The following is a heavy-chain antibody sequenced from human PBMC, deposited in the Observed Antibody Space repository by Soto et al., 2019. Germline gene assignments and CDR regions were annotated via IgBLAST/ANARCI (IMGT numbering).Heavy chain of an antibody. V-gene: IGHV1-69*13. CDR3: ANLEIYSSGWYPRSDT. Sequence: SVKVSCKASGGTFSSYAISWVRQAPGQGLEWMGGIIPIFGTANYAQKFQGRVTITADESTSTAYMELSSLRSEDTAVYYCANLEIYSSGWYPRSDTWGQGTMVTVSS. CDR2: IIPIFGTA. CDR1: GGTFSSYA. J-gene: IGHJ5*02. D-gene: IGHD6-19*01.